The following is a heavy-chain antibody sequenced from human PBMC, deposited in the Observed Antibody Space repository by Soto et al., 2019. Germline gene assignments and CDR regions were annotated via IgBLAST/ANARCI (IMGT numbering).Heavy chain of an antibody. V-gene: IGHV4-39*01. J-gene: IGHJ4*02. Sequence: QLQLQASGPGLVKPSETLSLTCTVSGGSISSSSYYWGWIRQPPGKGLEWIGSIYYSGSTYYNPSLKSRVTISVDTSKNQFSLKLSSVTAADTAVYYCASQGIAAAGTFLAYWGQGTLVTVSS. CDR3: ASQGIAAAGTFLAY. CDR1: GGSISSSSYY. CDR2: IYYSGST. D-gene: IGHD6-13*01.